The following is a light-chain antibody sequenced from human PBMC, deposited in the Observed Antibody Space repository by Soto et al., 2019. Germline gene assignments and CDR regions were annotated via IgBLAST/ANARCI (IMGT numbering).Light chain of an antibody. Sequence: EIVVTQSPGTLSLSPGERATLSCRASQSISSTYLAWYQQKRGQAPRLLIYGASSRANGIPDRFSGSGSETDFTLTINRLEPEDFAVYYCQQYGASPPLYTFGQGTKLEIK. J-gene: IGKJ2*01. V-gene: IGKV3-20*01. CDR2: GAS. CDR3: QQYGASPPLYT. CDR1: QSISSTY.